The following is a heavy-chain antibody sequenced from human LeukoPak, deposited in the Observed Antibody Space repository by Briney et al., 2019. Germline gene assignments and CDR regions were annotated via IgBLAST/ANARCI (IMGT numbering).Heavy chain of an antibody. D-gene: IGHD1-1*01. CDR2: IYYSGSP. CDR3: ATWRTAKTGFDY. J-gene: IGHJ4*02. V-gene: IGHV4-39*01. Sequence: PSETLSLTCTVSGGSISSSSYYWGWIRQPPGKGLEWIGSIYYSGSPYYNPSLKSRVTISVDTSKNQFSLRLSSVTAADTAVYYCATWRTAKTGFDYWGQGTLVTVSS. CDR1: GGSISSSSYY.